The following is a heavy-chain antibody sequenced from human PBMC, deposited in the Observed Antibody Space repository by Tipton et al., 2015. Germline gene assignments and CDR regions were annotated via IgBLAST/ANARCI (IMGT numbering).Heavy chain of an antibody. D-gene: IGHD4-17*01. CDR1: GYSISSGYY. CDR3: ARSRYTVTPDS. J-gene: IGHJ4*02. CDR2: FFHSGNT. V-gene: IGHV4-38-2*01. Sequence: TPSLTCDVSGYSISSGYYWSWIRQPPGKGLEWIGSFFHSGNTFHNPSLRSRVIISVDTSKNQISLTVTSVTAADTAVYYCARSRYTVTPDSWGQGTLVTVSS.